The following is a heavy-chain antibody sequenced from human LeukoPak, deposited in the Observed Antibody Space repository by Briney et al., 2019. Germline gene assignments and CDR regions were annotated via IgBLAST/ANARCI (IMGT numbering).Heavy chain of an antibody. D-gene: IGHD6-13*01. J-gene: IGHJ4*02. CDR1: GDSVSSNSAA. CDR3: ASATTSSWILDY. Sequence: SQTLSLTCAISGDSVSSNSAAWNWVRQSPSRGLEWLGRTYYRSKWYNDYAVSLKSRITINPDTSKNQFSLHLNSVTHEDTAVYYCASATTSSWILDYWGQGTLVTVSS. V-gene: IGHV6-1*01. CDR2: TYYRSKWYN.